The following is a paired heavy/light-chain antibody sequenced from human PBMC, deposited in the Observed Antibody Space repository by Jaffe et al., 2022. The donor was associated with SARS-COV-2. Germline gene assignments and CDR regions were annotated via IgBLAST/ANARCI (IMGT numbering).Heavy chain of an antibody. CDR1: GINFSGSA. J-gene: IGHJ2*01. Sequence: QMQLVQSGPEVKKPGTSVKVSCKASGINFSGSAMQWVRQARGQGLEWIGWIVVGSGNTNYAQNFQERVTIARDMSTSTTYMELSSLRSEDTAVYYCAAGDFDLWGRGTLVTVSS. CDR3: AAGDFDL. CDR2: IVVGSGNT. V-gene: IGHV1-58*02.
Light chain of an antibody. V-gene: IGLV3-27*01. J-gene: IGLJ2*01. CDR2: KDT. Sequence: SYELTQPSSVSVSPGQTARITCSGDILARKYVRWFQQKPGQAPVLVIYKDTERLSGIPERFSGSSSGTTVTLTINGAQVEDEADYYCYCGADNSLRVFGGGTKLTVV. CDR3: YCGADNSLRV. CDR1: ILARKY.